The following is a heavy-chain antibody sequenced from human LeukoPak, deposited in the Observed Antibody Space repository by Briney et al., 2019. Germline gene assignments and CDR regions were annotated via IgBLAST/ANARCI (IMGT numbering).Heavy chain of an antibody. J-gene: IGHJ4*02. Sequence: PGGSLRLSCAASGFTFKTYAMSWVRQAPGKGLEWVSGIRSSGDSTYYADSVKGRFTIPRDNSRNTLYLQMNSLRAEDTAVYYCARDISPGYFDYWGQGTLVTVSS. V-gene: IGHV3-23*01. CDR1: GFTFKTYA. CDR2: IRSSGDST. CDR3: ARDISPGYFDY.